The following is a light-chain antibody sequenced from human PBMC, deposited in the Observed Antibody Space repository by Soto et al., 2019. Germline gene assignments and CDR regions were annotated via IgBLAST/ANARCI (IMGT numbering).Light chain of an antibody. CDR2: DVS. CDR3: SSYTSSSTPCV. Sequence: QSVLTQPASVSGSPGQSITISCTGTSSDVGGYKYVSWYQHHPGKAPKLLIYDVSYRPPGVSDRFSGSKYGNTASLTISGLQAEDEADYYCSSYTSSSTPCVFGTGTQLTVL. J-gene: IGLJ7*01. V-gene: IGLV2-14*03. CDR1: SSDVGGYKY.